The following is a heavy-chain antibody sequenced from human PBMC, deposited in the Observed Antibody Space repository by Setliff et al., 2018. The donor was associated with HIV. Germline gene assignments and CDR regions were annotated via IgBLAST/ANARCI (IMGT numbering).Heavy chain of an antibody. CDR3: ARRYRIAARPKWFDP. CDR1: GGSFSSYY. D-gene: IGHD6-6*01. J-gene: IGHJ5*02. V-gene: IGHV4-34*01. CDR2: INHSGST. Sequence: SETLSLTCAVYGGSFSSYYWSWIRQPPGKGLEWIGEINHSGSTNYSPSLKSQVTISVDTFKNQFSLKLSSVTASDTAVYYCARRYRIAARPKWFDPWGQGTLVTVSS.